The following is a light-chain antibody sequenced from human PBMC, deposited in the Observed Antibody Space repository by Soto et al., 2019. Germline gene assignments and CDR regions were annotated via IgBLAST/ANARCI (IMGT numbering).Light chain of an antibody. Sequence: EIVMTQSPATLSVSPGERATLSCSASQSVSSNFAWYQQKPCQAPRLLIYGASTRATGIPARFSGSGSGTEFTLTISSLQSEDFAVYYCQQYNNWPPYTFGQGTRLEIK. CDR1: QSVSSN. CDR3: QQYNNWPPYT. V-gene: IGKV3-15*01. CDR2: GAS. J-gene: IGKJ2*01.